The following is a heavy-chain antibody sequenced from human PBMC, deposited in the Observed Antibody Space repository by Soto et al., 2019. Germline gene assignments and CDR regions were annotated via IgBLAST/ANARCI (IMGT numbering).Heavy chain of an antibody. CDR2: IIPIFGTA. V-gene: IGHV1-69*06. CDR1: GGTFSSYA. J-gene: IGHJ4*02. D-gene: IGHD6-13*01. CDR3: ASGGYSSSYSY. Sequence: SVKVSCKASGGTFSSYAVSWVRQAPGQGLEWMGGIIPIFGTANYAQKFQGRVTITADKSTSTVYMELSSLRSEDTAVYYCASGGYSSSYSYWGQGTLVTVSS.